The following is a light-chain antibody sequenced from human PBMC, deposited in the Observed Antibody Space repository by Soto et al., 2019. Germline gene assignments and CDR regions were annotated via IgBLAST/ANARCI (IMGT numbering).Light chain of an antibody. V-gene: IGLV1-40*01. Sequence: QSVLTQPPSVSGAPGQRVTISCTGGSSNIGAGYDVHWYQQLPGTAPKLLIYGNSNRPSGVPDRFSGSKSGTSASLAISGLQAEDEAEYYCQSYDNSQTVVYVFGTGTKV. CDR3: QSYDNSQTVVYV. J-gene: IGLJ1*01. CDR2: GNS. CDR1: SSNIGAGYD.